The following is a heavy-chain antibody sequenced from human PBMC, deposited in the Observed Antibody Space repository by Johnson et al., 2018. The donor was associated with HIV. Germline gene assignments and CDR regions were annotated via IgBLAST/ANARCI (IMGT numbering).Heavy chain of an antibody. V-gene: IGHV3-30*04. CDR2: ISYDGSNK. D-gene: IGHD1-1*01. CDR1: GFTFSSYA. CDR3: ARGGYELFRNNAFDI. Sequence: QVQLVESGGGVVQPGRSLRLSCAASGFTFSSYAMHWVRQAPGKGLEWVAVISYDGSNKYYADSVKGRFTISRDNSNLYLEMKSLRVEDTAVYYCARGGYELFRNNAFDIWGQGTMVTVSS. J-gene: IGHJ3*02.